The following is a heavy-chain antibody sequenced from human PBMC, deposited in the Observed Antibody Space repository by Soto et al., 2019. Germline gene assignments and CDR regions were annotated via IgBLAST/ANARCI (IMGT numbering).Heavy chain of an antibody. J-gene: IGHJ5*01. Sequence: SETLSLTCTVSGGSISSSSYYWGWIRQPPGKGLEWIGSIYYSGSTYYNPSLKSRVTISVDKSKNQFSLKLSSVTAADTAVYYCARTSYDSSGTAADPWGQGALVTVSS. CDR2: IYYSGST. D-gene: IGHD3-22*01. CDR3: ARTSYDSSGTAADP. V-gene: IGHV4-39*07. CDR1: GGSISSSSYY.